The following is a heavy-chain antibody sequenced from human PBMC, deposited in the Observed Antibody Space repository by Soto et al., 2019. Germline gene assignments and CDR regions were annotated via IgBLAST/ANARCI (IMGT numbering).Heavy chain of an antibody. CDR2: IKHGGSS. CDR1: AGSFSHYY. D-gene: IGHD6-19*01. J-gene: IGHJ3*02. CDR3: ARGGSSDWQVALDI. V-gene: IGHV4-34*01. Sequence: SETLSLTCTVYAGSFSHYYWNWIRQSPGKGLEWIGKIKHGGSSSYNPSLRSRVSTSVDMSKNQFSLTLSSVTAADTAVYYCARGGSSDWQVALDIWGQGTMVTVSS.